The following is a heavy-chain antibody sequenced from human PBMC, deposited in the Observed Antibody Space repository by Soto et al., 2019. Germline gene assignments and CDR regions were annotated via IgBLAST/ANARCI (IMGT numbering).Heavy chain of an antibody. Sequence: PGGSLRLSCEASGFTLNYYWMHWVRQAPGQGLVWVSRINSAGSDINYADSVKGRFTISRDNAKNTLYLQMNSLRAEDTSVYYCARFYYVCSGYLPSPYYYYYGMDVWGQGTTVTVSS. V-gene: IGHV3-74*01. CDR1: GFTLNYYW. CDR3: ARFYYVCSGYLPSPYYYYYGMDV. D-gene: IGHD3-22*01. J-gene: IGHJ6*02. CDR2: INSAGSDI.